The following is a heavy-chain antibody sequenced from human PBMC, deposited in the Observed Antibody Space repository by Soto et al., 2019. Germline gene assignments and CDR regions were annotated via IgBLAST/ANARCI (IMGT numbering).Heavy chain of an antibody. J-gene: IGHJ5*02. CDR3: ATMATFGSLSWFDP. Sequence: ASVKVSCKASGYTFTNNDVSWVRQATGQGLEWMGWMNPGSGDTGYAQKFQGRVTMTRDISIATAYMELSSLRSDDTAIYYCATMATFGSLSWFDPWGQGTLVTVSS. CDR1: GYTFTNND. CDR2: MNPGSGDT. V-gene: IGHV1-8*01. D-gene: IGHD3-10*01.